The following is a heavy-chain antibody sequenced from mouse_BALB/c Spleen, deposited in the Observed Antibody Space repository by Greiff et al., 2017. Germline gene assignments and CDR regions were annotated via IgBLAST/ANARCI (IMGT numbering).Heavy chain of an antibody. V-gene: IGHV5-6-5*01. CDR1: GFTFSSYA. D-gene: IGHD1-1*02. Sequence: EVQRVESGGGLVKPGGSLKLSCAASGFTFSSYAMSWVRQTPEKRLEWVASISSGGSTYYPDSVKGRFTISRDNARNILYLQMSSLRSEDTAMYYCAGGFFDYWGQGTTLTVSS. CDR2: ISSGGST. CDR3: AGGFFDY. J-gene: IGHJ2*01.